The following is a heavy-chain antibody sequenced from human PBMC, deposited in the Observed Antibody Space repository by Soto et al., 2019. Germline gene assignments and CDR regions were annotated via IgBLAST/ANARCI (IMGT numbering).Heavy chain of an antibody. Sequence: PSETLSLTCAVSGGSISSGGYSWSWIRQPPGKGLEWIGSFYYSGSTYYNPSLKSRVTISVDTSKNQLSLKLSSVTAADTAVYYCARHGTILAAAPGRYWGQGTLVTVSS. J-gene: IGHJ4*02. CDR2: FYYSGST. D-gene: IGHD1-7*01. CDR1: GGSISSGGYS. V-gene: IGHV4-30-2*03. CDR3: ARHGTILAAAPGRY.